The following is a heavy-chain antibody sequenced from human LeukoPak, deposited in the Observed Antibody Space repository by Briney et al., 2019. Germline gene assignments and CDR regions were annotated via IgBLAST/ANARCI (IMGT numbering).Heavy chain of an antibody. D-gene: IGHD1-26*01. V-gene: IGHV4-30-2*01. J-gene: IGHJ4*02. CDR2: IYHSGST. Sequence: PSQTLSLTCAVSGGSISSGGYSWSWIRQPPGKGLEWIGYIYHSGSTYHNPSLKSRVTISVDRSKNQFSLKLSSVTAADTAVYYCARGEGGAADYWGQGTLVTVSS. CDR3: ARGEGGAADY. CDR1: GGSISSGGYS.